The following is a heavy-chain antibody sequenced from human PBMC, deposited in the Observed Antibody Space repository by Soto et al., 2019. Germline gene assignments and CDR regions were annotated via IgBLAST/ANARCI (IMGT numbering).Heavy chain of an antibody. J-gene: IGHJ6*02. CDR2: IIPIFGTA. CDR3: AIREHDGIGGNYYSAMDV. CDR1: GGTFDTHA. Sequence: QVQLVQSGAEVKKPGSSVKVSCKASGGTFDTHAISWVRQAPGQGLEWMGGIIPIFGTADYAQKFQGRVTITADESTSTAYMDLRSLRSEDTAVYPCAIREHDGIGGNYYSAMDVWGPGTTVTFSS. D-gene: IGHD2-15*01. V-gene: IGHV1-69*12.